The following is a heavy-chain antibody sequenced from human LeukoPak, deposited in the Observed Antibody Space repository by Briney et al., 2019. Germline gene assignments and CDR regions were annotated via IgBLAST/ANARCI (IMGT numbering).Heavy chain of an antibody. CDR3: AGELEAYV. CDR2: VYSGGST. CDR1: GFTVYHIH. V-gene: IGHV3-53*01. D-gene: IGHD3-3*01. Sequence: GSLRVSCSGSGFTVYHIHMRRGGQAPGKGLEWVSDVYSGGSTYYADSVKGRFTISRDNSKNTLYLPMNSQRAEDTAVYYFAGELEAYVCGQGTTATVSS. J-gene: IGHJ6*02.